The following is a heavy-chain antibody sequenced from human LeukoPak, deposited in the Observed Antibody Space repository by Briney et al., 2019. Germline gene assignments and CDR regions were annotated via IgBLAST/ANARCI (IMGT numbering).Heavy chain of an antibody. J-gene: IGHJ5*02. D-gene: IGHD1-26*01. CDR3: ARDNSVGDNAWWFDP. V-gene: IGHV1-46*01. CDR1: GYTFTSYY. CDR2: INPTGGST. Sequence: ASVKVSCKASGYTFTSYYMHWVRQAPGQGLEWMGLINPTGGSTGYAQKFQGRVTMTRDMSTSTDYMELSSLRAEDTAIYYCARDNSVGDNAWWFDPWGQGTLVTVSS.